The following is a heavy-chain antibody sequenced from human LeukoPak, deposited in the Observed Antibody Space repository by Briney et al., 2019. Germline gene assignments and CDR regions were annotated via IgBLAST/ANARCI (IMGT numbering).Heavy chain of an antibody. D-gene: IGHD3-22*01. CDR2: INHSGST. CDR1: DGSFSGYY. V-gene: IGHV4-34*01. Sequence: SETLSLTCAVYDGSFSGYYWSWIRQPPGKGLEWIGEINHSGSTNYNPSLKSRVTISVDTSKNQFSLKLSSVTAADTAVYYCARAVVTRPYYYGMDVWGQGTTVTVSS. CDR3: ARAVVTRPYYYGMDV. J-gene: IGHJ6*02.